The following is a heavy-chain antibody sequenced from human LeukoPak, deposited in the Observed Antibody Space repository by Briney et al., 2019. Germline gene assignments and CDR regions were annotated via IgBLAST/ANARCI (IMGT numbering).Heavy chain of an antibody. Sequence: SETLSLTCAVYGGSFSGYYWSWIRQPPGKGLEWIGEINHSGSTFYNPSLKSRVTISVDTSKNQFSLKLTSVTAADTAIYYCARDEAVVSFYFDYWGQGTLVTVSS. CDR1: GGSFSGYY. D-gene: IGHD6-19*01. V-gene: IGHV4-34*01. CDR3: ARDEAVVSFYFDY. CDR2: INHSGST. J-gene: IGHJ4*02.